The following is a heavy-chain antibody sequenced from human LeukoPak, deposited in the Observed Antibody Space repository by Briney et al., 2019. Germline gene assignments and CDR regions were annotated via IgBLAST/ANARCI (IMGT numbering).Heavy chain of an antibody. CDR3: ARGVPTGVDYFDY. D-gene: IGHD2-8*02. CDR1: GFTFSDYW. V-gene: IGHV3-7*01. J-gene: IGHJ4*02. Sequence: GGSLRLSCAASGFTFSDYWMTWVRQAPGRGLEWVAVIKQDGSDKYYVDSLKGRFTISRDNAKNSLYLQMNSLRAEDTAVYYCARGVPTGVDYFDYWGQGTLVTVSS. CDR2: IKQDGSDK.